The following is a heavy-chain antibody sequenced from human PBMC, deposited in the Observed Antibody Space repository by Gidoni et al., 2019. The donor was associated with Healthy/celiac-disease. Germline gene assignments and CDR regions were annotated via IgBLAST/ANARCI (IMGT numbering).Heavy chain of an antibody. CDR3: AKDVGYGDYFFDY. CDR2: ISWNSGSI. V-gene: IGHV3-9*01. J-gene: IGHJ4*02. D-gene: IGHD4-17*01. Sequence: EVQLVESGGGLVQPGRSLRLSCAASGFPFDDYAMHWVRQAPGKGLEWVSGISWNSGSIGYADSVKGRFTISRDNAKNSLYLQMNSLRAEDTALYYCAKDVGYGDYFFDYWGQGTLVTVSS. CDR1: GFPFDDYA.